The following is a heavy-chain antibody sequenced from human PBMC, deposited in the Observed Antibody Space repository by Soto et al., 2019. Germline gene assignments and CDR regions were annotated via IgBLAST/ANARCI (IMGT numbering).Heavy chain of an antibody. CDR2: INPNSGGT. J-gene: IGHJ6*02. CDR1: GYTFTGYY. D-gene: IGHD3-10*01. CDR3: ARGSRYYYGSGSYYDYYYYYGMDV. Sequence: ASVKVSCKASGYTFTGYYMHWVRQAPGQGLEWMGWINPNSGGTNYAQKFQGWVTMTRDTSISTAYMELSRLRSDDTAVYYGARGSRYYYGSGSYYDYYYYYGMDVWGQGTTVTV. V-gene: IGHV1-2*04.